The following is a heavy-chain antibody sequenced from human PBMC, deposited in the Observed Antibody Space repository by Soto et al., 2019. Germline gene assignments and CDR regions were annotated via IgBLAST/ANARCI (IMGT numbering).Heavy chain of an antibody. CDR2: ISSSSSYI. CDR1: GFTFSSYS. CDR3: ARDQPGYSYGYGLGY. Sequence: EVQLVESGGGLVKPGGSLRLSCAASGFTFSSYSMNWVRQAPGKGLEWVSSISSSSSYIYYADSVKGRFTISRDNAKNSVYLQRNSLRAGDTAVYYCARDQPGYSYGYGLGYWGQGTLVTVSS. J-gene: IGHJ4*02. V-gene: IGHV3-21*01. D-gene: IGHD5-18*01.